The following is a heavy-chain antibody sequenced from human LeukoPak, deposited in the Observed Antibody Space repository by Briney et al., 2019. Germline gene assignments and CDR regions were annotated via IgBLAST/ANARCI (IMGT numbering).Heavy chain of an antibody. CDR3: ARLAAGYDAFDI. CDR2: ISSSSSYI. D-gene: IGHD6-13*01. Sequence: GGSLRLSCAAPGFTFSSYSMNWVRQAPGKGLEWVSSISSSSSYIYYADSVKGRFTISRDNAKNSLCLQMNSLRAEDTAVYYCARLAAGYDAFDIWGQGTMVTVSS. V-gene: IGHV3-21*01. CDR1: GFTFSSYS. J-gene: IGHJ3*02.